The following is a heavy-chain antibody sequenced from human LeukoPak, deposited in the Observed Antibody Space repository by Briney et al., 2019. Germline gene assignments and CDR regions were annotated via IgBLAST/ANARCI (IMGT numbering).Heavy chain of an antibody. V-gene: IGHV1-69*05. CDR3: ARGPFNDRLGSSTSPGGAWAEYFQH. J-gene: IGHJ1*01. Sequence: ASVKVSCKASGGTFSSYAISWVRQAPGQGLEWMGGIIPIFGTANYAQKFQGRVTITTDESTSTAYMELSSLRSEDTAVYYCARGPFNDRLGSSTSPGGAWAEYFQHWGQGTLVTVSS. CDR1: GGTFSSYA. D-gene: IGHD2-2*01. CDR2: IIPIFGTA.